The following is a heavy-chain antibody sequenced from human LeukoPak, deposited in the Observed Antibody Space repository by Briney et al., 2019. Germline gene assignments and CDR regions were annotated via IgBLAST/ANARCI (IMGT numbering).Heavy chain of an antibody. Sequence: GGSLRLSCAASGFAFSSYWMHWVRQAPGKGLAWVSRINSDGSSTSYADSVKGRFTISRDNAKNTLYLQMNSLRAEDTAVYYCARSRRGELLVDYWGQGTLVTVSS. CDR2: INSDGSST. CDR1: GFAFSSYW. V-gene: IGHV3-74*01. J-gene: IGHJ4*02. CDR3: ARSRRGELLVDY. D-gene: IGHD1-26*01.